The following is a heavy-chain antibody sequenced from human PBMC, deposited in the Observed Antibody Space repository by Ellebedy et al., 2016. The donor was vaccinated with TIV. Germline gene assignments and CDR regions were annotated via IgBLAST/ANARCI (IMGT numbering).Heavy chain of an antibody. CDR3: AEEGGSSRGASGMDV. CDR2: ISSDGSEK. V-gene: IGHV3-30*18. CDR1: GFTLNTYG. D-gene: IGHD6-6*01. Sequence: PGGSLRLSCAASGFTLNTYGMHWVRQTPDRGLEWVAFISSDGSEKYYVGSVKGRFTISRDISKNTRYLEMNSLRGDDTAVYYCAEEGGSSRGASGMDVWGQGTTVIVSS. J-gene: IGHJ6*02.